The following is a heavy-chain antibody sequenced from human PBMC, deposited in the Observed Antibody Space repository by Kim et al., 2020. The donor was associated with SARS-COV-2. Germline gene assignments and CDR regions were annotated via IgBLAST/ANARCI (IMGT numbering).Heavy chain of an antibody. CDR1: GFTFSIYG. D-gene: IGHD1-26*01. CDR3: ARMGSNDAFDI. V-gene: IGHV3-30*03. J-gene: IGHJ3*02. CDR2: IPYDGRIT. Sequence: GGSLRLSCAASGFTFSIYGMHWVRQGPGKGLEWVAVIPYDGRITYYTDSVQGRFTISRDNSKNTVDLQMSSLRTDDTAVYYCARMGSNDAFDIWGRGTVVTVSS.